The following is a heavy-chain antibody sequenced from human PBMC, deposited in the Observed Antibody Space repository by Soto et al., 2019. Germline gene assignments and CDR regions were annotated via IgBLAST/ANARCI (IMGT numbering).Heavy chain of an antibody. CDR3: ARDKGAYCGGDCDSTWFDP. D-gene: IGHD2-21*02. Sequence: QVQLVQSGAEVKKPGASVKVSCKASGYTFTSYGISWVRQAPGQGLEWMGWISAYNGNTNYAQQLQGRVTMTTDTSTSTAYMELRSLRSDDTAVYYRARDKGAYCGGDCDSTWFDPWGQGTLVTVSS. V-gene: IGHV1-18*01. CDR2: ISAYNGNT. CDR1: GYTFTSYG. J-gene: IGHJ5*02.